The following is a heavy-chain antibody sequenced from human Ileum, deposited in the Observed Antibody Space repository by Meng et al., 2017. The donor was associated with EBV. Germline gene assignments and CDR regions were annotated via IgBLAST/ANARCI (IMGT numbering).Heavy chain of an antibody. CDR2: ISAYNGNT. J-gene: IGHJ4*02. CDR3: ARAGNGGSYYFTY. Sequence: QLWESGAEVKKTADSVKLSCKASGYTFSKYGISWLRQAPGQALECMGWISAYNGNTNYAQNLQGRVTMTTDTSTGTAYMEVRSLRSDDTAVYYCARAGNGGSYYFTYWGQGTLVTVSS. V-gene: IGHV1-18*01. CDR1: GYTFSKYG. D-gene: IGHD1-26*01.